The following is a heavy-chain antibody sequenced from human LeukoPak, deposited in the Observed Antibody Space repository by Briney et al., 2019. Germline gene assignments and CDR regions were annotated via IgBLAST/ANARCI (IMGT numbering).Heavy chain of an antibody. D-gene: IGHD3-10*01. CDR3: ARAPYGSGFDY. CDR1: GGSISSYY. V-gene: IGHV4-59*01. CDR2: IYYSGST. Sequence: SETLSLTCTVSGGSISSYYWSWIRQPPGKGLEWIGYIYYSGSTNYNPSLKSRVTISVDTSKNQFSLKLSSVTAADTAVYYCARAPYGSGFDYWGQGTLVTVSS. J-gene: IGHJ4*02.